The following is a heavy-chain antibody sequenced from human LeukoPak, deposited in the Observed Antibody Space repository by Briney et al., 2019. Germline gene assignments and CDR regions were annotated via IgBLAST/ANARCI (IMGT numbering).Heavy chain of an antibody. D-gene: IGHD5-12*01. V-gene: IGHV5-10-1*01. J-gene: IGHJ4*02. CDR2: IDPSDSYT. CDR1: GYSFTNYW. Sequence: GESLKISCEGSGYSFTNYWISWVRQMPGKGLEWMGNIDPSDSYTNYSPSFQGHVTISADKSISTACLQWSSLKASDTAMYYCARRGYSGYGPLGYWGQGTLVTVSS. CDR3: ARRGYSGYGPLGY.